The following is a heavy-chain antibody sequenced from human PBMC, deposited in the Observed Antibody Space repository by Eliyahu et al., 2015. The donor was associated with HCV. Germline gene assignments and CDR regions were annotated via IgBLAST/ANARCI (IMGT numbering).Heavy chain of an antibody. CDR3: ASGGGGIAVAGTGGWFDP. D-gene: IGHD6-19*01. CDR1: GGSITTYC. Sequence: QVQLQESGPGLVKPSETLSLTCTVSGGSITTYCWXWIRQPPGKGLEWIGYINYXGSTNYNPSLKSRVTISVDTSKNQFSLNLTSVTAADTAVYYCASGGGGIAVAGTGGWFDPWGQGTLVTVSS. J-gene: IGHJ5*02. V-gene: IGHV4-59*01. CDR2: INYXGST.